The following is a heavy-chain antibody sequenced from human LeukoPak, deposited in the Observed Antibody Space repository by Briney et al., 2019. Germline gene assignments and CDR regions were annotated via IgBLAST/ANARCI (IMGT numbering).Heavy chain of an antibody. CDR1: GFTFSHAW. CDR3: AKEGGSGSYYNRHFDY. Sequence: GGSLRLSCVASGFTFSHAWMSWVRQAPGKGLEWVAFIRYDGSNKYYADSVKGRFTISRDNSKNTLYLQMNSLRAEDTAVYYCAKEGGSGSYYNRHFDYWGQGTLVTVSS. D-gene: IGHD3-10*01. J-gene: IGHJ4*02. V-gene: IGHV3-30*02. CDR2: IRYDGSNK.